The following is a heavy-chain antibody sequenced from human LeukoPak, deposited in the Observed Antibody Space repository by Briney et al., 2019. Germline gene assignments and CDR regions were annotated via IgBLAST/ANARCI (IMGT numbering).Heavy chain of an antibody. V-gene: IGHV4-4*07. J-gene: IGHJ4*02. Sequence: SETLSLPCTVSGGSISTYYWSWIRQPAEKGLEWIGRVSTSGTTQYNPSFKSRVTMSVDTSSNQFSLKLSSVTAADTAVYYCARGSYYDTLTGYYRGSFDSWGQGTLVTVSS. D-gene: IGHD3-9*01. CDR3: ARGSYYDTLTGYYRGSFDS. CDR1: GGSISTYY. CDR2: VSTSGTT.